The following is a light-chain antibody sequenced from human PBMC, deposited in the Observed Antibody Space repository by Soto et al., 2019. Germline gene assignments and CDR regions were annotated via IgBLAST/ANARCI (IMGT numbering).Light chain of an antibody. V-gene: IGKV3D-15*01. Sequence: EIVMTQSPATLSVSPGERATLSCRASQTVGNTLAWYQHKPGQAPRLFIYGASTRATGIPTRFSGSGSGTEFTLTISSLQSEDFAIYYCQQYGIWPLTCGGGTKVEI. CDR2: GAS. CDR3: QQYGIWPLT. J-gene: IGKJ4*01. CDR1: QTVGNT.